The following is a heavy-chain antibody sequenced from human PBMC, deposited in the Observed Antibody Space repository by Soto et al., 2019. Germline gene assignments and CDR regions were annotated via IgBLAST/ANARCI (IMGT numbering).Heavy chain of an antibody. J-gene: IGHJ4*02. D-gene: IGHD1-26*01. V-gene: IGHV2-5*02. CDR1: GFSLSTNGMG. CDR2: IYWDADK. Sequence: QITVKESGLTLVKPTETLTLTCTFSGFSLSTNGMGVGXXXXXXXXALXWLXXIYWDADKRYSPSLRSRLTITRDTSXNQVXXXXTXMXXXXXXXXXXXRLTRGVYHLDRLWEKFDYWGQGTLVTVSS. CDR3: XRLTRGVYHLDRLWEKFDY.